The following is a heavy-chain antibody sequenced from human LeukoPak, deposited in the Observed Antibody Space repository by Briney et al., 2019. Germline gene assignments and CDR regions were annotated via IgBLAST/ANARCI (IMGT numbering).Heavy chain of an antibody. D-gene: IGHD3-16*01. Sequence: RPGGSLRLSCSASGFTFSSYAMRWLRQAPGKGLEWVSGILDSGYSTYYANSVKGRFTISRDNSNNTLYLQMNSLRAEDTAVYYCAKLGGHPLHNYYVGVWGKGTTVAVSS. CDR1: GFTFSSYA. V-gene: IGHV3-23*01. CDR3: AKLGGHPLHNYYVGV. J-gene: IGHJ6*03. CDR2: ILDSGYST.